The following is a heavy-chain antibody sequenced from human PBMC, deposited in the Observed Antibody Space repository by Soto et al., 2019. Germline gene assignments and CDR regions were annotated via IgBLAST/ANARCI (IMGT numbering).Heavy chain of an antibody. J-gene: IGHJ6*02. D-gene: IGHD3-10*01. CDR2: INPNSGGT. V-gene: IGHV1-2*04. CDR1: GYTFTGYY. Sequence: ASVKVSCKASGYTFTGYYMHWVRQAPGQGLEWMGWINPNSGGTNYAQKFQGWVTMTRDTSISTAYMELSRLRSDDTAVYYCARDRTYYYGSEPDYYCYGMDVWGQGTTVTVSS. CDR3: ARDRTYYYGSEPDYYCYGMDV.